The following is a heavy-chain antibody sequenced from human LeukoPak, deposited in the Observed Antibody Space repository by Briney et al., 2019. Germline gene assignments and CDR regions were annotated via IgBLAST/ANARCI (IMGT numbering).Heavy chain of an antibody. D-gene: IGHD3-10*01. Sequence: GGSLRLSCAASGFTFTNAWMTWVRQAPGKGLEWVGRIKSKTDGGTTDYAAPVKGRFTISRDDSKNTLYLQMNDLKTGDTAVYYCTTRKNGYYYGSGSYSYYFDYWGQGALVTVSS. CDR3: TTRKNGYYYGSGSYSYYFDY. CDR1: GFTFTNAW. CDR2: IKSKTDGGTT. V-gene: IGHV3-15*01. J-gene: IGHJ4*02.